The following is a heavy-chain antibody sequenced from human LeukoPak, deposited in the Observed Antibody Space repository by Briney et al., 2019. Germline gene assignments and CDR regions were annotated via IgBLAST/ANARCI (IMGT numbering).Heavy chain of an antibody. Sequence: GASVKVSCKVSGYTLTELSMHWVRQAPGKGLEWMGGFDPEDGETIYAQKFQGRVTMTEDTSTDTAYMELSSLRSEDTAVYYCATASIYYDSSGYPSGGYDYWGQGTLVTVSS. J-gene: IGHJ4*02. V-gene: IGHV1-24*01. CDR3: ATASIYYDSSGYPSGGYDY. CDR2: FDPEDGET. CDR1: GYTLTELS. D-gene: IGHD3-22*01.